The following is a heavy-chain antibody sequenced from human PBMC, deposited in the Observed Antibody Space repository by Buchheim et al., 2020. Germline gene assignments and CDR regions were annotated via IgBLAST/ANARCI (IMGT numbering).Heavy chain of an antibody. Sequence: QVQLQESGPGLVKPSETLSLTCTVSGGSISSYYWSWIRQPPGKRLEWIGYIYYSGSTNYNPSLKSRVTISVDTSKNQFSLKLSSVTAADTAVYYCARLRGDYVLYYWGQGTL. D-gene: IGHD4-17*01. V-gene: IGHV4-59*08. CDR3: ARLRGDYVLYY. CDR1: GGSISSYY. J-gene: IGHJ4*02. CDR2: IYYSGST.